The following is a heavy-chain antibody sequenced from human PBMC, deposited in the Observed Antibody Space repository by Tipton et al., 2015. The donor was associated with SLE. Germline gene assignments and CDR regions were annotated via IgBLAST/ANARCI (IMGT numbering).Heavy chain of an antibody. CDR2: IYYSGST. CDR1: GGSISRYY. CDR3: ARHGVGYSSPVQGFDV. V-gene: IGHV4-59*08. D-gene: IGHD2-8*01. Sequence: TLSLTCKVSGGSISRYYWSRIRQPPGKGLDYIESIYYSGSTNSHPSLESRVSMSEDSSKNQFSLRVNSVTAADTAVYFCARHGVGYSSPVQGFDVWGQGTTVTVSS. J-gene: IGHJ6*02.